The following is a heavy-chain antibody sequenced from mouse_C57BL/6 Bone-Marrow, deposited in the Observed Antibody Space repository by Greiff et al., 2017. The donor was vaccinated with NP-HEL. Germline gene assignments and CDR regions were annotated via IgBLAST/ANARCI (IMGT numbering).Heavy chain of an antibody. Sequence: EVQLQQSGAELVRPGASVKLSCTASGFNIKDDYMHWVKQRPEQGLEWIGWIDPENGDTEYASKFQGKATITADTSSNTAYLQLSSLTSEDTAVYYCTFYYSPLFDYWGQGTTLTVSS. CDR1: GFNIKDDY. J-gene: IGHJ2*01. V-gene: IGHV14-4*01. D-gene: IGHD2-1*01. CDR2: IDPENGDT. CDR3: TFYYSPLFDY.